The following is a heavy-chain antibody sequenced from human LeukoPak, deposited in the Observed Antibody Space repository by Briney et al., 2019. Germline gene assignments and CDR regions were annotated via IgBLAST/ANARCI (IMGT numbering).Heavy chain of an antibody. J-gene: IGHJ4*02. CDR1: GGTFSYA. Sequence: SVKVSCKVSGGTFSYAISWVRQAPGQGLEWMGGNIPIFGTTDYAQNFQGRVTFTTDESTSTAYMELSSLRSEDTAAYYCARGAWGYNYGYHNYWGQGTLVTVSS. V-gene: IGHV1-69*05. D-gene: IGHD5-18*01. CDR3: ARGAWGYNYGYHNY. CDR2: NIPIFGTT.